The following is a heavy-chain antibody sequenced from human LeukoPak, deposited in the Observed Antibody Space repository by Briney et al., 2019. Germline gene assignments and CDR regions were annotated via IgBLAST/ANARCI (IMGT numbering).Heavy chain of an antibody. V-gene: IGHV3-30*02. J-gene: IGHJ3*02. D-gene: IGHD6-13*01. CDR2: ILSDGSNL. Sequence: GGSLRLSCAASGFTFSSAGMHWVRQAPGKGLEWMAFILSDGSNLYYADSVKGRFTISRDNSKNTLYLQMNSLRAEDTAVYYCATRVTADSYEAFDIWGQGTMLTVSS. CDR1: GFTFSSAG. CDR3: ATRVTADSYEAFDI.